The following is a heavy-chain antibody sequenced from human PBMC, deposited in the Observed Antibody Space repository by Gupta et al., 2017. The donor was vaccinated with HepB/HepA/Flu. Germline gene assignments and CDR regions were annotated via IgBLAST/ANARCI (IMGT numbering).Heavy chain of an antibody. D-gene: IGHD3-3*01. CDR1: GYTFTSYD. CDR3: ARYGVRGYYDFWSGYYSPTSEGYYYYYYGMDV. Sequence: QVQLVQSGAEVKKPGASVKVSCKASGYTFTSYDINWVRRATRHGLDWMGWMSPNSGNTGYAQKFQVRVPMTRNTSISTAYMELSSLRSEDTAVYYCARYGVRGYYDFWSGYYSPTSEGYYYYYYGMDVWGQGTTVTVSS. J-gene: IGHJ6*02. V-gene: IGHV1-8*01. CDR2: MSPNSGNT.